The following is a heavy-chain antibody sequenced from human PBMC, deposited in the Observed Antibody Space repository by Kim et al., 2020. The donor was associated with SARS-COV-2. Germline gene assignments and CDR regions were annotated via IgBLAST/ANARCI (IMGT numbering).Heavy chain of an antibody. J-gene: IGHJ6*02. CDR3: AKERDVDTAMAYYCYYGMDV. Sequence: RFTISRDNSKNTLYLQMNSLRAEDTAVYYCAKERDVDTAMAYYCYYGMDVWGQGTTVTVSS. V-gene: IGHV3-30*02. D-gene: IGHD5-18*01.